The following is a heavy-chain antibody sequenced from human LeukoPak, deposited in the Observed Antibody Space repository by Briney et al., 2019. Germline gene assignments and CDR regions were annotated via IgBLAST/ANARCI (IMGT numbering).Heavy chain of an antibody. CDR3: ARVTLVRKVVLTVSDC. J-gene: IGHJ4*02. D-gene: IGHD4/OR15-4a*01. V-gene: IGHV3-7*01. CDR1: GSTFSTYW. Sequence: GGSLRLSCAASGSTFSTYWMSWVRQAPGKGLEWVANIKQDGSEKHYVDSVKGRFTISRDNTKNSLYLQMNSLRGEDTAVYYCARVTLVRKVVLTVSDCWGQGTLVTVSS. CDR2: IKQDGSEK.